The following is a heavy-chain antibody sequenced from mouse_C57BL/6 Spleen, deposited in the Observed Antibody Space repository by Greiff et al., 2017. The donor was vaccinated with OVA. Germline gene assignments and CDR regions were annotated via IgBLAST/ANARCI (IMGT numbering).Heavy chain of an antibody. V-gene: IGHV3-6*01. CDR3: ARDQGYYGSSYGYFDV. Sequence: EVKVEESGPGLVKPSQSLSLTCSVTGYSITSGYYWNWIRQFPGNKLEWMGYISYDGSNNYNPSLKNRISITRDTSKNQFFLKLNSVTTEDTATYYCARDQGYYGSSYGYFDVWGTGTTVTVSS. J-gene: IGHJ1*03. CDR1: GYSITSGYY. D-gene: IGHD1-1*01. CDR2: ISYDGSN.